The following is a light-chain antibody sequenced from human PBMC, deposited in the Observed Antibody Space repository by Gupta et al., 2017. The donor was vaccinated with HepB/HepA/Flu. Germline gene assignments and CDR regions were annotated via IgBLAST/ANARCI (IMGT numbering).Light chain of an antibody. V-gene: IGKV1-17*01. CDR1: QGIGNN. J-gene: IGKJ1*01. CDR3: LKHNSYPWT. CDR2: AAP. Sequence: DIQMTQSPSSLSASVGDRVTITCRASQGIGNNLGWFQQKPGKAPKRLIYAAPSLQSGVPSRCSGSGSGTXVSLTIXSLQPEDFATYYCLKHNSYPWTFGXGTKVEIK.